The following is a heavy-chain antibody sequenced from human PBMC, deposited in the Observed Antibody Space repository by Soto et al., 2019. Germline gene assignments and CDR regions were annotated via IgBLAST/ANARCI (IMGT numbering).Heavy chain of an antibody. J-gene: IGHJ4*02. Sequence: GGSLRLSCAASGFTFSNAWMNWVRQAPGKGLEWVGRIKSKTDGGTTDYAAPVKGRFTISRDDSKNTVYLQMNSLKTEDTAVYYCATSVVVTGTVDYWGQGTLVTVSS. CDR2: IKSKTDGGTT. V-gene: IGHV3-15*07. D-gene: IGHD2-21*02. CDR1: GFTFSNAW. CDR3: ATSVVVTGTVDY.